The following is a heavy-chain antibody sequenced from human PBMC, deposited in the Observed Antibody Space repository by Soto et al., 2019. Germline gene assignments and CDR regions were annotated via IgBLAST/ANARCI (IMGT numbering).Heavy chain of an antibody. V-gene: IGHV1-24*01. Sequence: QVPLVQSGAEVKKPGASVKVSCKVSGYTLTELSMHWVRQAPGKGLEWMGGFDPEDGETIYAQKFQGRVTMTEDTSTDTAYMELSSLRSEDTAVYYCATVPKDSSGYYQGLYYFDYWGQGTLVTVSS. CDR1: GYTLTELS. D-gene: IGHD3-22*01. CDR3: ATVPKDSSGYYQGLYYFDY. CDR2: FDPEDGET. J-gene: IGHJ4*02.